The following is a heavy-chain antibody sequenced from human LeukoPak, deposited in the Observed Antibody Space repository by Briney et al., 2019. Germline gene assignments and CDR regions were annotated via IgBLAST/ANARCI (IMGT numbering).Heavy chain of an antibody. Sequence: GGSLRLSCAASGLAFSSYEMNWVRQAPGKGLEWVAFIRDDGSNKYYADSVKGRFTISRDNSRNTLYLQMNSLRAEDTAVYYCAKGRGWYFDYWGQGTLVTVSS. D-gene: IGHD6-19*01. CDR3: AKGRGWYFDY. CDR1: GLAFSSYE. CDR2: IRDDGSNK. J-gene: IGHJ4*02. V-gene: IGHV3-30*02.